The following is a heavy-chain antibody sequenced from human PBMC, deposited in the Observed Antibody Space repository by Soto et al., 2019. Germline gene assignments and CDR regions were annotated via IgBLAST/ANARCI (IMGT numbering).Heavy chain of an antibody. CDR1: GFTFSSYA. D-gene: IGHD6-6*01. V-gene: IGHV3-30-3*01. J-gene: IGHJ4*02. Sequence: QVQLVESGGGVVQPRRSLRLSCAASGFTFSSYAMHWVRQAPGKGLEWVAVISYDGSNKYYADSVKGRFTISRDNSKNTLYLQMNSLRAEDTAVYYCARVGYSSSSPFDYWGQGTLVTVSS. CDR2: ISYDGSNK. CDR3: ARVGYSSSSPFDY.